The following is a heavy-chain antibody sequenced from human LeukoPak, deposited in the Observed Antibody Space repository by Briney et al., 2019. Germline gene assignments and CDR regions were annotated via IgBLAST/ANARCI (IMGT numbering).Heavy chain of an antibody. CDR3: AKDPRFWPPSYYYYYGMDV. J-gene: IGHJ6*02. D-gene: IGHD3-3*01. Sequence: GGSLRLSCAASGFTFSSYGTHWVRQAPGKGLEWVAVISYDGSNKYYADSVKGRFTISRDNSKNTLYLQMNSLGAEDTAVYYCAKDPRFWPPSYYYYYGMDVWGQGTTVTVSS. V-gene: IGHV3-30*18. CDR1: GFTFSSYG. CDR2: ISYDGSNK.